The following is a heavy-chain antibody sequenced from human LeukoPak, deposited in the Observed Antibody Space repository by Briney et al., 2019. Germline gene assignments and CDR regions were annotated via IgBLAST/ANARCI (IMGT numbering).Heavy chain of an antibody. D-gene: IGHD6-19*01. J-gene: IGHJ4*02. Sequence: PGGSLRLSCAASGFTVSSNYMSWVRQAPGKGLEWVSVIYSGGSTYYADSVKGRFTISRDNSKNTLYLQMNSLRAEDTAVYYCASESISSGWPFVYWGQGTLVTVSS. V-gene: IGHV3-53*01. CDR1: GFTVSSNY. CDR3: ASESISSGWPFVY. CDR2: IYSGGST.